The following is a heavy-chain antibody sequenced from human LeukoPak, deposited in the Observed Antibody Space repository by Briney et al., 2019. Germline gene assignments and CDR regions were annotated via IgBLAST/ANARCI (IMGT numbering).Heavy chain of an antibody. D-gene: IGHD2-2*01. CDR2: INDSGST. J-gene: IGHJ4*02. Sequence: SETLSLTCAVYGGSFSGYYWSWMRQSPGKGLEWIGEINDSGSTNYNPSLKSRVTISVDTSKNQFSLRLSSVTAADTAVYYCARGPDCSSTSCAADYWGQGTLVTVSS. CDR3: ARGPDCSSTSCAADY. CDR1: GGSFSGYY. V-gene: IGHV4-34*01.